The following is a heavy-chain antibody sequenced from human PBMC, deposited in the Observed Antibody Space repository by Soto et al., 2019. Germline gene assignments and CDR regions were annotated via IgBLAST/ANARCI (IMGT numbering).Heavy chain of an antibody. CDR3: ARIGRLRWGDY. V-gene: IGHV3-48*01. CDR2: ISSSSSTI. D-gene: IGHD4-17*01. J-gene: IGHJ4*02. CDR1: GFTFSSYS. Sequence: GVLRLSCAASGFTFSSYSMKWVRQAPGKGLEWVSYISSSSSTIYYADSVKGRFTISRDNAKNSLYLQMNSLRAEDTAVYYCARIGRLRWGDYWGQGTLVTVSS.